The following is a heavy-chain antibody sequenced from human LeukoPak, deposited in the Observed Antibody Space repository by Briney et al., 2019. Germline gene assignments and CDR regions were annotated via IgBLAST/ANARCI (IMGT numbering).Heavy chain of an antibody. CDR3: ARGRDGYKLDY. Sequence: GGSLRLSCAASGFTVSSNYMSWVRQAPGKGLEWVSVIYSGGSTYYADSVKGRFTISRDNSKNTLYLQMNSLRAEDTAVYYCARGRDGYKLDYWGQGTLVTVSS. J-gene: IGHJ4*02. D-gene: IGHD5-24*01. V-gene: IGHV3-53*01. CDR2: IYSGGST. CDR1: GFTVSSNY.